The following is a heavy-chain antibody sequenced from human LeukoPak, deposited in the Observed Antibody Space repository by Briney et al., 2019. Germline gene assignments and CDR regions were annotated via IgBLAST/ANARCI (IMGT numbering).Heavy chain of an antibody. CDR3: ARFREGIERRYYDSSGYQGHYFDY. Sequence: ASVKVSCKASGGTFSSYAISWVRQAPGQGLEWMGGIIPIFGTANYAQKFQGRVTITADKSTSTAYMELSSLRSEDTAVYYCARFREGIERRYYDSSGYQGHYFDYWGQGTLVTVSS. V-gene: IGHV1-69*06. D-gene: IGHD3-22*01. CDR1: GGTFSSYA. CDR2: IIPIFGTA. J-gene: IGHJ4*02.